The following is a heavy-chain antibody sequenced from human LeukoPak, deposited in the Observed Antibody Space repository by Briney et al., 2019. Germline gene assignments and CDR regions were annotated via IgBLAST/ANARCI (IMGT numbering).Heavy chain of an antibody. J-gene: IGHJ6*02. CDR1: GGSISSSSYY. Sequence: SETLSLTCTVSGGSISSSSYYWGWIRQPPGKGLEWIGSIYYSGSTYYNPSLKSRVTISVDTSKNQFSLKLSSVTAADTAVYYCAREPDSSGYYDKYYYYGMDVWGQGTTVTVSS. D-gene: IGHD3-22*01. CDR2: IYYSGST. CDR3: AREPDSSGYYDKYYYYGMDV. V-gene: IGHV4-39*07.